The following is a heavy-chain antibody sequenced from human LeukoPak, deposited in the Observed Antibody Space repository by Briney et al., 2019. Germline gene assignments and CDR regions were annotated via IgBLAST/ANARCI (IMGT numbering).Heavy chain of an antibody. D-gene: IGHD3-16*01. CDR2: FYHGGST. Sequence: SETLSLTCTVSGYSISTGYYWDWIRQPPGKGLEWIGTFYHGGSTYYNPSLKSRVTISVDTSKNQFSLKLSSVTAADTAVYYCARGWGNFDYWGQGTLVTVSS. V-gene: IGHV4-38-2*02. CDR1: GYSISTGYY. CDR3: ARGWGNFDY. J-gene: IGHJ4*02.